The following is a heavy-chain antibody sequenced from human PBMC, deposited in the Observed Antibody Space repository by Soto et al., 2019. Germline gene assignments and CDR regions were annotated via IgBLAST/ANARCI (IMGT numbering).Heavy chain of an antibody. CDR2: ISSSRSYT. CDR1: GFNFSDYY. CDR3: ARDIRDRHRQIDY. J-gene: IGHJ4*02. D-gene: IGHD2-2*02. V-gene: IGHV3-11*06. Sequence: GSLRLSCAASGFNFSDYYMSWIRQAPGKGLEWVSYISSSRSYTNYADSVKGRFTISTDNAKQSLYLQMNSLRAEDTAVYYCARDIRDRHRQIDYWGQGTLVTVYS.